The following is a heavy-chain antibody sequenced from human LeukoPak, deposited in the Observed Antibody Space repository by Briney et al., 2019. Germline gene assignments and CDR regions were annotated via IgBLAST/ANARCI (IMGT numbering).Heavy chain of an antibody. CDR2: FDPEDGET. J-gene: IGHJ4*02. V-gene: IGHV1-24*01. CDR3: ATPAGDSYGIVFDY. Sequence: ASVEVSCKVSGYTLTELSMHWVRQAPGKGLEWMGGFDPEDGETIYAQKFQGRVTMTEDTSTNTAYMELSSLRSEDTAVYYCATPAGDSYGIVFDYWGQGTLVTVSS. CDR1: GYTLTELS. D-gene: IGHD5-18*01.